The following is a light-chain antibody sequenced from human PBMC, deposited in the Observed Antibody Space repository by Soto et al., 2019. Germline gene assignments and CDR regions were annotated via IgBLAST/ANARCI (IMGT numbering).Light chain of an antibody. J-gene: IGLJ2*01. CDR2: EVS. Sequence: QSALTQPPSASGSPGMSVTLSCSGTDNDVGRYDYVSWYQQHPGKAPKLLIYEVSKRPSGVPDRFSASKSGNTASLTVSGLQGEDDADYYCMSYVGGNSVAFGGGTKVTVL. CDR3: MSYVGGNSVA. CDR1: DNDVGRYDY. V-gene: IGLV2-8*01.